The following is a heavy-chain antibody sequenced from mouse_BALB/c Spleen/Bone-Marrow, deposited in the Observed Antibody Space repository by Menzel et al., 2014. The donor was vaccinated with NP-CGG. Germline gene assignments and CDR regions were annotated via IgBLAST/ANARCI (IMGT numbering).Heavy chain of an antibody. Sequence: VQLQQSGPDLVKPSQSLSLTCTVTGYSITSGYSWHWIRQFPGNKLEWMGYIHYSGSTNYNPSLKSRISITRDTSKNQFFLQLNSVTTEVTATYYCTRRGYGNWGYYAMDYWGQGTSVTVSS. CDR2: IHYSGST. D-gene: IGHD2-1*01. CDR3: TRRGYGNWGYYAMDY. J-gene: IGHJ4*01. CDR1: GYSITSGYS. V-gene: IGHV3-1*02.